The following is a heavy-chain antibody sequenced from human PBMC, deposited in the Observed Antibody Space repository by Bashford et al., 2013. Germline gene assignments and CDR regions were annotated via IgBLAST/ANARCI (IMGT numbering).Heavy chain of an antibody. CDR2: IIPIFGTA. Sequence: WVRQAPGQGLEWMGGIIPIFGTANYAQKFQGRVTITADESTSTAYMELSSLRSEDTAVYYCARWGREQQLVQYFDYWGQGTLVTVSS. V-gene: IGHV1-69*01. J-gene: IGHJ4*02. CDR3: ARWGREQQLVQYFDY. D-gene: IGHD6-13*01.